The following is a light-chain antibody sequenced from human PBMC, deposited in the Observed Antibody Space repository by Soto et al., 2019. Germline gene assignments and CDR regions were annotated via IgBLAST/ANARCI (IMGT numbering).Light chain of an antibody. V-gene: IGKV1-5*01. Sequence: IQMTQSPSALSASVGDRVTITCRASQNVGSYLNWYQQKSGKAPTLLIYGALSLHRGVPSRFDGGGSGTDFTLTISSLQPDDFATYYCQHYNSYSEAFGQGTKVDIK. CDR2: GAL. CDR3: QHYNSYSEA. J-gene: IGKJ1*01. CDR1: QNVGSY.